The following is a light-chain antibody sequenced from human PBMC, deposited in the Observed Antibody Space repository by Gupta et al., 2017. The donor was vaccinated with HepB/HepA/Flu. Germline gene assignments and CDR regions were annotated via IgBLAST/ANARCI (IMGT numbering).Light chain of an antibody. CDR2: GTF. J-gene: IGLJ3*02. V-gene: IGLV1-44*01. CDR1: SSTIGINI. Sequence: QSVLTQPPSASGTPGQRVTISCYGRSSTIGINIVNWYQQSPGKAPQLLIFGTFQRPSAVPDRFSGSKSGAAASLSSSVLQSEDGADYYCAAWDDSLDSWLFGGGTKLTVL. CDR3: AAWDDSLDSWL.